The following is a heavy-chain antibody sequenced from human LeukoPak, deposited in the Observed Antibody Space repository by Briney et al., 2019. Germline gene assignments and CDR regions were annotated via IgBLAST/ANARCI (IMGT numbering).Heavy chain of an antibody. Sequence: SETLSLTCTVSGGSISSSSYYWGWNRQPPGKGLEWIGSIYYSGSTYYNPSLKSRVTISVDTSKNQFSLKLSSVTAADTAVYYCASPLGTSLDYWGQGTLVTVSS. CDR3: ASPLGTSLDY. J-gene: IGHJ4*02. V-gene: IGHV4-39*01. CDR2: IYYSGST. D-gene: IGHD1-1*01. CDR1: GGSISSSSYY.